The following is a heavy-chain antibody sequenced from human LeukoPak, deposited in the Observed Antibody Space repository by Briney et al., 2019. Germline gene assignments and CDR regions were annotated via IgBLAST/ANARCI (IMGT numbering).Heavy chain of an antibody. V-gene: IGHV4-61*01. J-gene: IGHJ3*02. CDR1: GDSVSRSNYY. Sequence: PSETPSLTCTVSGDSVSRSNYYWSWIRQPPGKGLEWIGYIYYSGSTNYNPSLKSRVTISVDTSKNQLSLKLSSVTAADTAVYYCARGRDSSSSFAFDIWGQGTMVTVSS. CDR2: IYYSGST. CDR3: ARGRDSSSSFAFDI. D-gene: IGHD6-6*01.